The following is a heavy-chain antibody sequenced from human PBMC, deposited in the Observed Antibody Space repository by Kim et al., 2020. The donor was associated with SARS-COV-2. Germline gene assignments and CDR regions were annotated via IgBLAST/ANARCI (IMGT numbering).Heavy chain of an antibody. CDR3: ARSLYYDFWSGSIGPYYYYMDV. CDR1: GFTFSSYS. D-gene: IGHD3-3*01. CDR2: ISSSSSYI. J-gene: IGHJ6*03. V-gene: IGHV3-21*01. Sequence: GGSLRLSCAASGFTFSSYSMNWVRQAPGKGLEWVSSISSSSSYIYYADSVKGRFTISRDNAKNSLYLQMNSLRAEDTAVYYCARSLYYDFWSGSIGPYYYYMDVWGKGTTVTVSS.